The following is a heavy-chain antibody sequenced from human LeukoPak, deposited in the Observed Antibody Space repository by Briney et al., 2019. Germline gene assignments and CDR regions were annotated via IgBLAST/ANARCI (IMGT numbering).Heavy chain of an antibody. Sequence: PGGSLRLSCAASGFTVSSNYMSWVRQVPGKGLEWVSVIYSGGSTYYADSVKGRFTISRDNSKNTLYLQANSLRAEDTAVYYCARDRGSSWLDYWGQGTLVTVSS. V-gene: IGHV3-66*01. CDR2: IYSGGST. J-gene: IGHJ4*02. D-gene: IGHD6-13*01. CDR3: ARDRGSSWLDY. CDR1: GFTVSSNY.